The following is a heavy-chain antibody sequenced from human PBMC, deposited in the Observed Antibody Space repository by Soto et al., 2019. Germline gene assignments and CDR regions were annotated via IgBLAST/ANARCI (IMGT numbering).Heavy chain of an antibody. D-gene: IGHD1-26*01. V-gene: IGHV1-46*03. Sequence: ASVKVSCKASGYTFTSYYMHWVRQAPGQGLEWMGIINPTGGSTSYAQKFQGRVTMTRDTSASTVYMELSSLRSDDTAVYYCARLVGATTGGYYYYGMDVWGQGTTVTVSS. CDR3: ARLVGATTGGYYYYGMDV. CDR2: INPTGGST. J-gene: IGHJ6*02. CDR1: GYTFTSYY.